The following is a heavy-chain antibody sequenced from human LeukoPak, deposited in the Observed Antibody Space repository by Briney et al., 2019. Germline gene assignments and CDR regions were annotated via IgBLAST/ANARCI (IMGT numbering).Heavy chain of an antibody. V-gene: IGHV4-39*07. D-gene: IGHD3-22*01. CDR2: IYYSGST. CDR1: GGSISSSSYY. J-gene: IGHJ3*02. CDR3: ARETYYYDSSGYPHQAFDI. Sequence: SETLSLTCTVSGGSISSSSYYWGWIRQPPGKGLEWIGSIYYSGSTNYNPSLKSRVTISVDTSKNQFSLKLSSVTAADTAVYYCARETYYYDSSGYPHQAFDIWGQGTMVTVSS.